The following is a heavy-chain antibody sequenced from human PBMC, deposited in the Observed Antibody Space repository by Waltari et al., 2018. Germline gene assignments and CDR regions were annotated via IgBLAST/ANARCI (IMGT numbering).Heavy chain of an antibody. CDR2: ISYDGTNK. V-gene: IGHV3-30*18. Sequence: QVQLVESGVGVVQPGGSLRLSCAASGLSFSSYGMHRVRQAPGKGLAWVASISYDGTNKYYADSVQGRFTISRDNSKNSLYLQMSSLTAEDTAVYFCAKEHGDDSGDYWGQGTLVTVSS. D-gene: IGHD2-21*02. CDR3: AKEHGDDSGDY. J-gene: IGHJ4*02. CDR1: GLSFSSYG.